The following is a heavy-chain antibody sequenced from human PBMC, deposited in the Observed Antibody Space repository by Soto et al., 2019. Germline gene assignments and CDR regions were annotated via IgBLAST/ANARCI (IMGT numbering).Heavy chain of an antibody. J-gene: IGHJ5*02. CDR2: INAGNGNT. V-gene: IGHV1-3*01. Sequence: QVQLVQSGAEVKKPGASVKVSCKASGYTFTSYAMHWVRQAPGQRLEWMGCINAGNGNTKYSQKFQGRVTITRDTSASTAYMELSSLRSEDTAVYYCARGYSSSWYVPNWFDPWGQGTLVTVSS. CDR3: ARGYSSSWYVPNWFDP. CDR1: GYTFTSYA. D-gene: IGHD6-13*01.